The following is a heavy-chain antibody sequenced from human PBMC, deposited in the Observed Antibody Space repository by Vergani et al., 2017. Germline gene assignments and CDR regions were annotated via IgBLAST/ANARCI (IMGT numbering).Heavy chain of an antibody. CDR1: GFTFSSYE. CDR2: ISSSSSYI. V-gene: IGHV3-48*03. CDR3: ARGLYDYVWGSYRSSFDY. Sequence: EVQLVESGGGLVQPGGSLRLSCAASGFTFSSYEMNWVRQAPGKGLEWVSSISSSSSYIYYADSVKGRFTISRDNAKNSLYLQMNSLRAEDTAVYYCARGLYDYVWGSYRSSFDYWGQGTLVTVSS. D-gene: IGHD3-16*02. J-gene: IGHJ4*02.